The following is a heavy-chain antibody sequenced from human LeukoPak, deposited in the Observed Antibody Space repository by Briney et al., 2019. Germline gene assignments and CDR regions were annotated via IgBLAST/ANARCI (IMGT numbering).Heavy chain of an antibody. D-gene: IGHD1-14*01. CDR1: GFTFSSYA. Sequence: GVSLRLSCAASGFTFSSYAMNWVRQAPGKGLEWVSGVSRRGGDTYYADSVKGRFTISRDNSKNTLYLQMKSLRAEDTAVYYCAKAPGAAITPFDYWGQGTLVTVSS. V-gene: IGHV3-23*01. J-gene: IGHJ4*02. CDR2: VSRRGGDT. CDR3: AKAPGAAITPFDY.